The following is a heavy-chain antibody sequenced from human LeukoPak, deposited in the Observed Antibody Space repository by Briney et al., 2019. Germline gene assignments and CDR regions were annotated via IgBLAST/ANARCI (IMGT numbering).Heavy chain of an antibody. CDR2: IYHSGST. J-gene: IGHJ5*02. CDR3: ARAMVNYDILTGRSVWFDP. V-gene: IGHV4-38-2*01. Sequence: PSETLSLTCAVSGYSISSGYYWGWIRQPPGKGLEWIGSIYHSGSTYYNPSLKSRVTISVDTSKNQFSLKLSSVTAADTAVYYCARAMVNYDILTGRSVWFDPWGQGTLVTVSS. D-gene: IGHD3-9*01. CDR1: GYSISSGYY.